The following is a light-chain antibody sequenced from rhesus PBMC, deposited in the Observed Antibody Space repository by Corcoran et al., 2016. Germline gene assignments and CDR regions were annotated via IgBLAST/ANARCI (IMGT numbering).Light chain of an antibody. J-gene: IGKJ3*01. CDR1: ENAHNY. V-gene: IGKV1-74*01. Sequence: DIQMTQSPSSLSASVGDRVTITCRASENAHNYVNWYQQKPGKSPNPLIYEASTWESGVPSRFSGSGSGTDYNFTISILQPEDVSSYYCQHGYGTPFTFGPGTKLDIK. CDR3: QHGYGTPFT. CDR2: EAS.